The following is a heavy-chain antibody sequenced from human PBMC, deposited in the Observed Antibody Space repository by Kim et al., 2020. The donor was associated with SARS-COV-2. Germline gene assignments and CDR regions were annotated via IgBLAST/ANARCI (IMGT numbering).Heavy chain of an antibody. V-gene: IGHV3-49*03. CDR1: GFTFVDYS. CDR3: ARSRMMDV. CDR2: VEIKAKGATT. J-gene: IGHJ6*02. Sequence: GGSLRLSCTASGFTFVDYSMSWFRQARGKGLEWVGFVEIKAKGATTEYAASVKGRLTISRDDSKSIAYLQMDSLITEDTAVYYCARSRMMDVWGRGTTVT.